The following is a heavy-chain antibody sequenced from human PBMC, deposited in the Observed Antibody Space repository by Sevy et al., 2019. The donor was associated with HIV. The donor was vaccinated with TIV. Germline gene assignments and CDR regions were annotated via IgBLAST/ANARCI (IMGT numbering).Heavy chain of an antibody. D-gene: IGHD5-12*01. CDR2: SSPFTGSP. V-gene: IGHV1-18*01. CDR3: GKCTLWVYDPANRKCGMDV. Sequence: ASVKVSCKASGYNFINYGISWVRQAPGQGLEWVGGSSPFTGSPNYPQKLQDRVTVTTDTATNTAYMELRNLRSDDTAVYYCGKCTLWVYDPANRKCGMDVWGQGTTVTVSS. J-gene: IGHJ6*02. CDR1: GYNFINYG.